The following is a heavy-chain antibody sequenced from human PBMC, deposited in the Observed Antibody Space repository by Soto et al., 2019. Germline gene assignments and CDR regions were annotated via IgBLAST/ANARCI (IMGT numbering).Heavy chain of an antibody. CDR3: ARRGYYYDSSGYPSVWY. CDR2: IYYSGST. Sequence: QLQLQESGPGLVKPSETLSLTCTVSGGSISSSSYYWGWIRQPPGKGLEWIGSIYYSGSTYYNPSLKSRVTISLDTSKNQFSLKLSSVTAADTAVYYCARRGYYYDSSGYPSVWYWGQGTLVTVSS. D-gene: IGHD3-22*01. V-gene: IGHV4-39*01. J-gene: IGHJ4*02. CDR1: GGSISSSSYY.